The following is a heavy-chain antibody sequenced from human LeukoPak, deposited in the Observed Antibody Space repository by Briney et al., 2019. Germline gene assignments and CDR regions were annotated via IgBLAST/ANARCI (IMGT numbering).Heavy chain of an antibody. CDR3: ARDRFGSYYYDSSGYCDY. CDR2: ISAYNGNT. D-gene: IGHD3-22*01. Sequence: ASVKVSCKASGYTFTSYGISWVRQAPGQGLEWMGWISAYNGNTNYAQKLQGRVTMTTDTSTSTAYMELRSLRSDDTAVYYCARDRFGSYYYDSSGYCDYWGQGTLVTVSS. CDR1: GYTFTSYG. V-gene: IGHV1-18*01. J-gene: IGHJ4*02.